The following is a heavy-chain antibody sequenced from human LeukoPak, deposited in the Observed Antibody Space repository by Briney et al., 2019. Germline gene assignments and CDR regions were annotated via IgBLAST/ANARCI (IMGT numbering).Heavy chain of an antibody. V-gene: IGHV3-30*18. Sequence: PGRSLRLSCAASGFTFSSYGMHWVRQAPGKGLEGVAVISYDGSNKYYADSVKGRLTISRDNSKNTLYLQMNSLRAEDTAVYYCAKGGHYYGSGSYVPYPPHLDFDYWGQGTLVTVSS. J-gene: IGHJ4*02. D-gene: IGHD3-10*01. CDR2: ISYDGSNK. CDR3: AKGGHYYGSGSYVPYPPHLDFDY. CDR1: GFTFSSYG.